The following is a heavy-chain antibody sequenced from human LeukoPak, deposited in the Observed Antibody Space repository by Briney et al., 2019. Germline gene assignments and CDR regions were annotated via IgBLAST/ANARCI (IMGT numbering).Heavy chain of an antibody. CDR3: ARRHSSGHFDP. V-gene: IGHV4-61*01. CDR1: GGSVTSGSYY. D-gene: IGHD6-19*01. J-gene: IGHJ5*02. Sequence: SETLSLTCSVSGGSVTSGSYYWSWIRQAPGKGLEWIAFIYYSGSTNHNPSLKSRVTISLDTSKNQFSLQLSSLTAADTAVYYCARRHSSGHFDPWGQGTLVTVSS. CDR2: IYYSGST.